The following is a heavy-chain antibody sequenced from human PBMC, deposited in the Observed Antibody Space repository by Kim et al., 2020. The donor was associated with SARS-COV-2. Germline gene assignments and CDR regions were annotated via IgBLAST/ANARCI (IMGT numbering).Heavy chain of an antibody. J-gene: IGHJ3*02. CDR1: GHTFTGYY. CDR3: AREGPTSSGDDAFDI. Sequence: ASVKVSCKASGHTFTGYYIHWVRQAPGQGRAWMGWINPNRGGTKYVQKFQGRVTMTRDTTITTVYLELNRLTSDDTAGYYCAREGPTSSGDDAFDIWGQG. V-gene: IGHV1-2*02. D-gene: IGHD1-26*01. CDR2: INPNRGGT.